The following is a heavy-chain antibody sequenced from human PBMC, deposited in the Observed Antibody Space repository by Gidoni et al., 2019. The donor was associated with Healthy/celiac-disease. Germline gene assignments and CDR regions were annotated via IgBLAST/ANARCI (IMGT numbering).Heavy chain of an antibody. D-gene: IGHD6-19*01. CDR2: INHRGST. CDR3: ARDLIAVAGYGNL. CDR1: GGSFSGDY. J-gene: IGHJ2*01. Sequence: QAQLQQWGAGLLKPSETLSLTCAVYGGSFSGDYGSWIRQPPGKGLEWIGEINHRGSTNYNPSLKSRVTISVDTSKIQFSLKLSSVPAADTAVYYCARDLIAVAGYGNLWGRGTLVTVSS. V-gene: IGHV4-34*01.